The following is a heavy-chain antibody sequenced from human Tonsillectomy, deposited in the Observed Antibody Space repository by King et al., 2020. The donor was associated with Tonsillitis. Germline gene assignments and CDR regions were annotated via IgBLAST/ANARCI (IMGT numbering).Heavy chain of an antibody. CDR2: ISFDGANT. V-gene: IGHV3-33*05. J-gene: IGHJ4*02. Sequence: VQLVESGGGVVQPGRSLRLSCATSGFTFSSYGMHWVRQAPGKGLEWVATISFDGANTHHTDSVTGRFTISRDNSKSTMYLQMNTLRAEDTAVYYCARERLYNVGWGIDHWGQGTLVTVSS. D-gene: IGHD1-14*01. CDR3: ARERLYNVGWGIDH. CDR1: GFTFSSYG.